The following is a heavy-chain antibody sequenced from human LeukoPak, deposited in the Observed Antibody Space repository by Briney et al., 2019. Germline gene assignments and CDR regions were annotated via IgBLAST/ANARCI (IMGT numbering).Heavy chain of an antibody. CDR1: GGSISSSSYY. Sequence: SETLSLTCIVSGGSISSSSYYWGWIRQPPGKGLEWIGYIYYSGSTNYNPSLKSRVTISVDTSKNQFSLKLSSVTAADTAVYYCASQHSSGYYYVFFSWGQGTLVTVSS. D-gene: IGHD3-22*01. CDR3: ASQHSSGYYYVFFS. CDR2: IYYSGST. V-gene: IGHV4-61*05. J-gene: IGHJ5*02.